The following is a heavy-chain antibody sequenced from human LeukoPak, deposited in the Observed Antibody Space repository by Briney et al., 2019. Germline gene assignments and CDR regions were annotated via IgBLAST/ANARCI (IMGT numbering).Heavy chain of an antibody. CDR3: ESIRYYDILTGYSYYYGRAV. V-gene: IGHV1-69*06. J-gene: IGHJ6*04. CDR1: VGTFSSYV. Sequence: VSSVHVSCMASVGTFSSYVLSWLGPAARRELDWMGGMIPIFWTESYAQKYQGRVTNTADKSTSTAYMELSSLRTEDTAVYYCESIRYYDILTGYSYYYGRAVWGKGTTVTVSS. CDR2: MIPIFWTE. D-gene: IGHD3-9*01.